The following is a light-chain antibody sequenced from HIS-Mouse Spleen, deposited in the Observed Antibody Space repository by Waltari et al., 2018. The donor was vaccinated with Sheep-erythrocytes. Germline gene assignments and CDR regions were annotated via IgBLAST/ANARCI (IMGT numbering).Light chain of an antibody. Sequence: SYVLTQPPSVSVAPGQTARITCGGNNIGSKSVHWYQQKPGQAPVLVVYDDSDRPSGIPECFSGSNSGNTATLTISRVEAGDEADYYCQVWDSSSDPVVFGGGTKLTVL. V-gene: IGLV3-21*02. J-gene: IGLJ2*01. CDR3: QVWDSSSDPVV. CDR1: NIGSKS. CDR2: DDS.